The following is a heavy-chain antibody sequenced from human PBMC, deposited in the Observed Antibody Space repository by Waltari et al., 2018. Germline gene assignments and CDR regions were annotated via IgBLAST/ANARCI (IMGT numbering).Heavy chain of an antibody. CDR2: ISYNERNI. V-gene: IGHV3-30*04. J-gene: IGHJ6*02. D-gene: IGHD3-22*01. CDR3: ARDYCDRTNCHGMDV. CDR1: EFPFSSFA. Sequence: QMQLVESGVGLVQPGRSLRLSCATPEFPFSSFAMHGVRQAPGKGLEWVSVISYNERNIDYVDSVKGRFTISRDNSKKMLYLQMNNLRAEDTAVYYCARDYCDRTNCHGMDVWGQGTTVTVSS.